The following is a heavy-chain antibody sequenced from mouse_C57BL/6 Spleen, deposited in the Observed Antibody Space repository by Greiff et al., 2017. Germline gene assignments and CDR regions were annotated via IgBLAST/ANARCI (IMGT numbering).Heavy chain of an antibody. J-gene: IGHJ4*01. D-gene: IGHD3-2*01. CDR3: ARSGDSRYAMDY. Sequence: QVHVKQPGAELVKPGASVKLSCKASGYTFTSYWMHWVKQRPGQGLEWIGMIHPNSGSTNYNEKFKSKATLTVDKSSSTAYMQLSSLTSEDSAVYYCARSGDSRYAMDYWGQGTSVTVSS. CDR2: IHPNSGST. V-gene: IGHV1-64*01. CDR1: GYTFTSYW.